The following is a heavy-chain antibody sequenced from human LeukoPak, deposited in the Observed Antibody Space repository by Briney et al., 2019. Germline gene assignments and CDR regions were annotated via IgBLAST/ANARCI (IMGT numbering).Heavy chain of an antibody. CDR1: GGSISSYY. CDR3: AKGIAAAGTPWFDP. V-gene: IGHV4-59*01. D-gene: IGHD6-13*01. J-gene: IGHJ5*02. CDR2: IYYSGST. Sequence: SETLSLTCTVSGGSISSYYWSWIRQPPGKGLEWIGYIYYSGSTNYNPSLKSRVTISVDTSKNQFSLKLSSVTAADTAVYYCAKGIAAAGTPWFDPWGQGTLVTVSS.